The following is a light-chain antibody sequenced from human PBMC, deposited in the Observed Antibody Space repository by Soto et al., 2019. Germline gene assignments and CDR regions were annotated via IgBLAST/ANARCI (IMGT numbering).Light chain of an antibody. CDR1: QSVSIL. V-gene: IGKV3D-15*01. J-gene: IGKJ5*01. Sequence: EIVMPQSPAPLSVSPGEGATLSCRASQSVSILLAWYQQKPGQAPRLLIYAASTRATGIPDRFSGSGSGTDFTLTISRLEPEDFAVFYCQQYAVSPITFGQGTRLEIK. CDR2: AAS. CDR3: QQYAVSPIT.